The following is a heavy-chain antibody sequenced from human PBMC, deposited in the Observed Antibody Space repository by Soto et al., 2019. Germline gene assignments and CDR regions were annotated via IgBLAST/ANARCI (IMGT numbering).Heavy chain of an antibody. Sequence: SVKVSCKASGGTFSIYTISWVRQAPGQGLEWMGRIIPILGIANYAQKFRGRVTITADKSTSTAYMELSSLRSEDTAVYYCARDRNYYDSSGYYRSLDAFEIWGQGTMVSVSS. D-gene: IGHD3-22*01. V-gene: IGHV1-69*04. CDR2: IIPILGIA. J-gene: IGHJ3*02. CDR1: GGTFSIYT. CDR3: ARDRNYYDSSGYYRSLDAFEI.